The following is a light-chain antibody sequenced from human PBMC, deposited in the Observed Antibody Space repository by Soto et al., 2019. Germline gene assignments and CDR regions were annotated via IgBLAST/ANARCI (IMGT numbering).Light chain of an antibody. Sequence: QSALTQPASVSGSPGQSITISCSATSSDVGSSNLVSWYQQHPGKAPKLMLYEVSKRPSGASNRFSGSKSGNTASLTVSALQAEDEADYYCCSYTRSDTVVFSGGTKLTVL. CDR2: EVS. J-gene: IGLJ2*01. CDR3: CSYTRSDTVV. V-gene: IGLV2-23*02. CDR1: SSDVGSSNL.